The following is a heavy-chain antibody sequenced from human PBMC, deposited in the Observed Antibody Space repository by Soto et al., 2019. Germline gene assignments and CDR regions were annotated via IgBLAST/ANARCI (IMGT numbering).Heavy chain of an antibody. CDR2: ISFGGGST. J-gene: IGHJ4*02. CDR3: ATDSFRSGIAVAGNY. V-gene: IGHV3-23*01. Sequence: GGSLRLSCAASGFTFGSYAVTWVRQAPGKGLEWVSAISFGGGSTYYADSVKGRFTISRDNSKNTLYLQMTSLRAEDTAIYYCATDSFRSGIAVAGNYWGQGTLVTVSS. CDR1: GFTFGSYA. D-gene: IGHD6-19*01.